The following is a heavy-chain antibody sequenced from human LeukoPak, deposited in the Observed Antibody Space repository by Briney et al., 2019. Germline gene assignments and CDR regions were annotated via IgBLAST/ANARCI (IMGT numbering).Heavy chain of an antibody. D-gene: IGHD1-14*01. V-gene: IGHV4-39*07. CDR1: GGSISSSSYY. J-gene: IGHJ4*02. CDR3: ASPVYKISGG. Sequence: PSETLSLTCTVSGGSISSSSYYWGWIRQPPGKGLEWIGEINHSGSTNYNPSLKSRVTISVDTSKNQFSLKLSSVTAADTAVYYCASPVYKISGGWGQGTLVTVSS. CDR2: INHSGST.